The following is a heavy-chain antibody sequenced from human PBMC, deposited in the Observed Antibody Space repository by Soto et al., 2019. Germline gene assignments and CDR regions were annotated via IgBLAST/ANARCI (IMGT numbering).Heavy chain of an antibody. CDR2: INPNSGGT. V-gene: IGHV1-2*04. Sequence: ASVKVSCKASVYTFTGYYMHWVRQAPGQGLEWMGWINPNSGGTNYAQKFQGWVTMTRDTSISTAYMELSRLRSDDTAVYYCARGGTGYYYTNYYGMDVWGQGTTVTVSS. CDR1: VYTFTGYY. CDR3: ARGGTGYYYTNYYGMDV. D-gene: IGHD3-22*01. J-gene: IGHJ6*02.